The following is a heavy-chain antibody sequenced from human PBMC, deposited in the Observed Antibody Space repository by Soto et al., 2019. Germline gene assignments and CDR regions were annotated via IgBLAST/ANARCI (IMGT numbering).Heavy chain of an antibody. CDR1: GGSFSGYY. V-gene: IGHV4-34*01. CDR3: ARVGTIFGVCICWFAP. D-gene: IGHD3-3*01. J-gene: IGHJ5*02. CDR2: INHSGST. Sequence: QVQLQQWGAGLLKPSETLSLTCAVYGGSFSGYYWSWIRQPPGKGLEWIGEINHSGSTNYNPSLKSRVTISVDTSKNQFSLKLSAVTAADTAVYYCARVGTIFGVCICWFAPWGQGTLVTVAS.